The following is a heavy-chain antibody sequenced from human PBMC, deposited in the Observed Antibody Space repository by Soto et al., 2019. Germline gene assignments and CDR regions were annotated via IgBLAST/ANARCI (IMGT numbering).Heavy chain of an antibody. CDR2: ISSASSET. V-gene: IGHV3-21*01. D-gene: IGHD1-26*01. CDR1: GFTFSRVS. CDR3: ARGGAMGVDY. Sequence: GGSLRLSCEASGFTFSRVSMNWVRQVPGKGLEWVASISSASSETNYADSVKGRLTVSRDNAKNTVYLHVNTLRDEDTAVYYCARGGAMGVDYWGQGTLVTVSS. J-gene: IGHJ4*02.